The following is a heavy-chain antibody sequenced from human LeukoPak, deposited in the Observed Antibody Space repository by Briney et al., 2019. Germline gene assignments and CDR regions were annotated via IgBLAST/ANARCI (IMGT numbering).Heavy chain of an antibody. J-gene: IGHJ4*02. CDR2: IYYSGST. Sequence: SETLSLTCTVSGGSVSSSTYYWGCIRQPPGKGLEWLGTIYYSGSTYYNPSLKSRVTISVDTSMNQFSLKLSSVTAADTAVYYCARQVRDIVVVPAVLYFDYWGQGTLVTVSS. D-gene: IGHD2-2*01. CDR1: GGSVSSSTYY. CDR3: ARQVRDIVVVPAVLYFDY. V-gene: IGHV4-39*01.